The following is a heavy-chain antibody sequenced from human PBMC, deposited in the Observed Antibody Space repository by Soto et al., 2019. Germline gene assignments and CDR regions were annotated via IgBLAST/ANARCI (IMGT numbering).Heavy chain of an antibody. J-gene: IGHJ5*02. D-gene: IGHD3-10*01. CDR1: GFSLSTSGVG. Sequence: QITLKESGPTLVNPTQTLTLTCTFSGFSLSTSGVGVGWIRQPPGKALEWLAVIYWNEDKHFSPSLKSRLTIVKDTSKNQVVLTLPNVDPVDTATYYCAHRCYWFGGEDWFDPWGPGTLVTVSS. V-gene: IGHV2-5*01. CDR2: IYWNEDK. CDR3: AHRCYWFGGEDWFDP.